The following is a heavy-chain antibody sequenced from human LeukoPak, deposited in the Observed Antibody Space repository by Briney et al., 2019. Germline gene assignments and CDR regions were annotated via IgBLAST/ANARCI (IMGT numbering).Heavy chain of an antibody. CDR3: AKDINWNYLLYAFDI. CDR1: GFTFSHYW. V-gene: IGHV3-7*01. J-gene: IGHJ3*02. D-gene: IGHD1-7*01. Sequence: GGSLRLSCAASGFTFSHYWMSWVRQAPGKGLEWVANIKEDGSEKYYVDSLKGRFTISRDNAKNSVYLQMNSLRAEDTAVYYCAKDINWNYLLYAFDIWGQGTMVTVSS. CDR2: IKEDGSEK.